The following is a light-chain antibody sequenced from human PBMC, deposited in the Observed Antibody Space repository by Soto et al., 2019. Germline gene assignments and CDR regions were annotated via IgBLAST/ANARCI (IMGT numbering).Light chain of an antibody. CDR2: WAS. CDR3: QQYYSTPFT. Sequence: DIVMTQSPDSLAVSLGERATINCKSSQSVLYSSNNKNYLAWYQQKPGQPPKLLIYWASTRESGVPDRFSGSGSWTYFTLAISSLQAEDVAVYYCQQYYSTPFTFGPGTKVDIK. J-gene: IGKJ3*01. V-gene: IGKV4-1*01. CDR1: QSVLYSSNNKNY.